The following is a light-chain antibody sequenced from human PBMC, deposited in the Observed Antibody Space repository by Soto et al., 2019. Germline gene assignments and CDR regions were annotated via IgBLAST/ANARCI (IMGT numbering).Light chain of an antibody. CDR3: GTWETSLSVV. V-gene: IGLV1-51*01. Sequence: QSVLTQPPSVSAAPGQKVTISCSGSSSDIGKNHVSWYQQLPGTAPKLLIYDNNKRPSGIPDRFSGSKSGTSATLGITGLQTGDEGDYYCGTWETSLSVVFGAGTKLTVL. CDR1: SSDIGKNH. CDR2: DNN. J-gene: IGLJ3*02.